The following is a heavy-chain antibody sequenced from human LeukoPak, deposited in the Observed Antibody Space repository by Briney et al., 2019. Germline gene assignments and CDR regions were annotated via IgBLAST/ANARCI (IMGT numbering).Heavy chain of an antibody. CDR2: INHSGST. Sequence: SETLSLTCAVYGGSFSGYYWSWIRQPPGKGLEWIGEINHSGSTNYNPFLKSRVTISVDTSKNQFSLKLSSVTAADTAVYYCARGPIPTRYCSGGSCYRFYYYGMDVWGQGTTVTVSS. D-gene: IGHD2-15*01. CDR3: ARGPIPTRYCSGGSCYRFYYYGMDV. CDR1: GGSFSGYY. J-gene: IGHJ6*02. V-gene: IGHV4-34*01.